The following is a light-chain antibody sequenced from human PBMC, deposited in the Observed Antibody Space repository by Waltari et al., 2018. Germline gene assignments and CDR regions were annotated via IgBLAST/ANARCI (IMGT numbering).Light chain of an antibody. Sequence: SYELTQPPSVSVSPGQTARITCSGDALPKQYAPWYQQKPGQVPVLVIYKDSEMPSGIPERFSGSSSGTTVTLTISGVQAEDEADYYCQSGDSSGVGVFGGGTKLTVL. CDR1: ALPKQY. CDR2: KDS. CDR3: QSGDSSGVGV. J-gene: IGLJ3*02. V-gene: IGLV3-25*03.